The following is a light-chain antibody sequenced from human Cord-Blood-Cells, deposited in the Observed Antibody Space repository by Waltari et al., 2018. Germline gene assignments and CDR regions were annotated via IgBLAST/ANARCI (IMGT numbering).Light chain of an antibody. CDR3: SSYTSSSTYV. V-gene: IGLV2-14*01. CDR2: DVS. J-gene: IGLJ1*01. Sequence: QSPLTQPASVSGSPGQSITISCTGTSSDVGGYTYVSWYQQHPGKAPKLMIYDVSKRPSGVSNRFSGSKSGNTASLTISGLQAEDEADYYCSSYTSSSTYVFGTGTKVTVL. CDR1: SSDVGGYTY.